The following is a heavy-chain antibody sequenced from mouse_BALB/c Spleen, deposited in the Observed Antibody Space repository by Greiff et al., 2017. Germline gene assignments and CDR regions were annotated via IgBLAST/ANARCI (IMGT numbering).Heavy chain of an antibody. CDR3: ASGYHWYFDV. CDR2: INPSNGRT. CDR1: GYTFTSYW. Sequence: QVQLQQPGADLVKPGASVKLSCKASGYTFTSYWMHWVKQRPGQGLEWIGEINPSNGRTNYNEKFKSKATLTVDKSSSTAYMQLSSLTSEDSAVYYCASGYHWYFDVWGAGTTVTVSS. J-gene: IGHJ1*01. V-gene: IGHV1S81*02. D-gene: IGHD2-2*01.